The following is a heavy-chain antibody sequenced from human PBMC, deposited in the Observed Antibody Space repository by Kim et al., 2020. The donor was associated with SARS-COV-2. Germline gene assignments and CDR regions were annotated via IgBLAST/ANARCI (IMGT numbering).Heavy chain of an antibody. CDR2: IKTHTGDP. CDR3: ARAGVAGMGPAY. CDR1: GYSFTSKP. V-gene: IGHV7-4-1*02. D-gene: IGHD6-19*01. Sequence: ASVKVSCKASGYSFTSKPVNWVRQAPGQGLEWMGWIKTHTGDPTYAQDFTGRFVFSLDTSVNTAYLQINDLQIADTAVYYCARAGVAGMGPAYWGQGTLVTVSS. J-gene: IGHJ4*02.